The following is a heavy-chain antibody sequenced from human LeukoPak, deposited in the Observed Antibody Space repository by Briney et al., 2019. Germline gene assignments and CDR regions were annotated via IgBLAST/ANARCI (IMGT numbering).Heavy chain of an antibody. CDR2: IYYSGST. J-gene: IGHJ4*02. CDR1: GGSISSGGYY. Sequence: PSETLSLTCTVSGGSISSGGYYWSWIRQHPGKGLEWIGFIYYSGSTYYSPSLKSRVTFSVDASKNQFSLKLSSVNAADTAVYYCTRESRPFCPFAFWGQGVLVTVSS. D-gene: IGHD2-2*01. V-gene: IGHV4-31*03. CDR3: TRESRPFCPFAF.